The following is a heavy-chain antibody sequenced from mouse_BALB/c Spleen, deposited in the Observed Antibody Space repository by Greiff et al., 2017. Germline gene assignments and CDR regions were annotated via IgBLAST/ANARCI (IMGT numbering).Heavy chain of an antibody. Sequence: EVQLVESGGGLVQPGGSRKLSCAASGFTFSSFGMHWVRQAPEKGLEWVAYISSGSSTIYYADTVKGRFTISRDNPKNTLFLQMTSLRSEDTAMYYCARSIATVVGPYWYFDVWGAGTTVTVSA. V-gene: IGHV5-17*02. J-gene: IGHJ1*01. CDR3: ARSIATVVGPYWYFDV. CDR2: ISSGSSTI. CDR1: GFTFSSFG. D-gene: IGHD1-1*01.